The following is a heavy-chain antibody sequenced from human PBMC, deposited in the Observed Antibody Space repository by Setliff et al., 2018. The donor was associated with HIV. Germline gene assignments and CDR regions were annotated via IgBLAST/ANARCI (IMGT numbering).Heavy chain of an antibody. Sequence: GGSLRLSCVASGFTFRSYWMSWVRQAPGKRPEWVANIKDDGRDKFYLDSVKGRFTISRDNAKNSLYLQMNSLRAEDAAVYYCAREEWSEDDNWGQGTLVTVSS. V-gene: IGHV3-7*05. J-gene: IGHJ4*02. CDR2: IKDDGRDK. CDR3: AREEWSEDDN. D-gene: IGHD2-8*01. CDR1: GFTFRSYW.